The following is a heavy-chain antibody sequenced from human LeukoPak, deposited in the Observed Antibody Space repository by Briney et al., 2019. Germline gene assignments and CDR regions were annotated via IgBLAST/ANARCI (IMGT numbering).Heavy chain of an antibody. CDR2: INHSGST. CDR3: ARGILVTVYAAFDY. D-gene: IGHD2/OR15-2a*01. J-gene: IGHJ4*02. CDR1: GGSFSDYY. Sequence: SETLSLTCAVYGGSFSDYYWSWIRQPPGKGLEWIGEINHSGSTNYNPSLTSRVSISVDTSKNQFSLELSSVTAADTAVYYCARGILVTVYAAFDYWGQGTLVTVSS. V-gene: IGHV4-34*01.